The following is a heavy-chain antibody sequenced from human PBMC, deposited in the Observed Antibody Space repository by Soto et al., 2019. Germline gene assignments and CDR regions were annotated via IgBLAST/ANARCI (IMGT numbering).Heavy chain of an antibody. J-gene: IGHJ4*02. D-gene: IGHD6-13*01. CDR3: TRAAYSSRPYIPHHHF. CDR1: GYTFTSYY. Sequence: ASGKVSCKASGYTFTSYYVHWVRPAPGQGLEWMAIINPSGGGTSTAQKFQGRVTLTTDTSTSTVHMELSSLRSDDTAVSYCTRAAYSSRPYIPHHHFWGQGTLVTVSS. CDR2: INPSGGGT. V-gene: IGHV1-46*01.